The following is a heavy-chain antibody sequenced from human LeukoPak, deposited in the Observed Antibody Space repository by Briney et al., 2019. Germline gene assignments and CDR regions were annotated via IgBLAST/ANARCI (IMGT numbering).Heavy chain of an antibody. CDR1: GLTVSNNY. Sequence: PGGSLRLSCAASGLTVSNNYMSWVRQAPGKGLEWVSVIYSGGSTYYADSVKGRFTISRDNSKNTLYLQMNSLRAEDTAVYYCARDRTDAFDIWGQGTMVTVSS. CDR3: ARDRTDAFDI. J-gene: IGHJ3*02. V-gene: IGHV3-66*02. CDR2: IYSGGST.